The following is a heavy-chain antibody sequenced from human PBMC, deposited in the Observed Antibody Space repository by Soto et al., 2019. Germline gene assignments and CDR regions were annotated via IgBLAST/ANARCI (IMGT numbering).Heavy chain of an antibody. D-gene: IGHD1-1*01. V-gene: IGHV6-1*01. CDR1: GDSVSSNSAA. J-gene: IGHJ3*02. CDR3: ARHLQLERLPNDAFDI. Sequence: QVQLQQSGPGLVKPSQPLSLTCALSGDSVSSNSAAWNWIRQSPSRVLEWLGRTYYRSKWYNDYAVSVKSRITTYPEPSQDQYSLQLNSVAPEYPAVYYCARHLQLERLPNDAFDIWGQGTMVTVSS. CDR2: TYYRSKWYN.